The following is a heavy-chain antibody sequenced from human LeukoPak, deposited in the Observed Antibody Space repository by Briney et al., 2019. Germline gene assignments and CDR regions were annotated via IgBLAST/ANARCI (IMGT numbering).Heavy chain of an antibody. CDR3: ARDPGDYFGSGSYYPD. D-gene: IGHD3-10*01. CDR1: GYTFAAYY. Sequence: ASVKVSCKASGYTFAAYYIHWVRQAPGQGLEWMGWVDPNSDGTSYAQKFQGRVTMTRDTSINTAYMELSSLRSDDTAMYYCARDPGDYFGSGSYYPDWGQGTLVTVSS. CDR2: VDPNSDGT. J-gene: IGHJ4*02. V-gene: IGHV1-2*02.